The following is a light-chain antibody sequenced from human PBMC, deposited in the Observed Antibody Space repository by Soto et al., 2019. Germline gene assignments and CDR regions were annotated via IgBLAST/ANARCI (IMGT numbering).Light chain of an antibody. Sequence: DIXXTQSPSSLSASVGDRVTITCRASQSXXXXLNWYQQKPGKAPKLLIYAASSLQSGVPSRFSGSGSGTDFTLTISSLQPEDFATYYCQQSYSTPRTFGQGTKVEIK. CDR2: AAS. CDR3: QQSYSTPRT. CDR1: QSXXXX. V-gene: IGKV1-39*01. J-gene: IGKJ1*01.